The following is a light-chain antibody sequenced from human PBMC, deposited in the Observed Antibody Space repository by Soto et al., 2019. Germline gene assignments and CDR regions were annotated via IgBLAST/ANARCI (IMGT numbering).Light chain of an antibody. CDR3: KESLTTSQT. V-gene: IGKV2-28*01. CDR2: LGS. CDR1: QSLLHSNGYNY. Sequence: DIVMTQSPLSLPVTPGEPASISCRSSQSLLHSNGYNYLDWYLQKPGQSPHLLIYLGSNRASGVPDRFRGKGSSQDFSMKNRRVEAEDVWVYLCKESLTTSQTFGQGTKLEIK. J-gene: IGKJ2*01.